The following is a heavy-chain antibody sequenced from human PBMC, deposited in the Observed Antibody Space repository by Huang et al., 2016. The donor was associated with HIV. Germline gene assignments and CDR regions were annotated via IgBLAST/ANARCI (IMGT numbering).Heavy chain of an antibody. CDR2: ICPNDPDT. D-gene: IGHD6-6*01. J-gene: IGHJ4*02. Sequence: VQLVQSGAEVKKPGESLKISCKGYGYSFSSYWIAWVRQMPGKGLAWSVIICPNDPDTTYSPSFEGQGTISDDKAIGTAYLQGSSLKASDTAMYYCARRFSSSSGYFDYWGQGSLVTVSS. CDR3: ARRFSSSSGYFDY. V-gene: IGHV5-51*01. CDR1: GYSFSSYW.